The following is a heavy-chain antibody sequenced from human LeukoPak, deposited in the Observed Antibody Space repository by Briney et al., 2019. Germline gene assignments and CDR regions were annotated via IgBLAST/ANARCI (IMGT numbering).Heavy chain of an antibody. CDR1: GFTFSNYW. J-gene: IGHJ4*02. Sequence: GGSLRLSCAASGFTFSNYWMSWVRQAPGKGLEWVANIKQDGSEEYYVDSVKGRFTISRDNAKNSLYLQMNSLRAEDTAVYYCVPCQATTVTNPLDYWGQGTLVTVSS. CDR3: VPCQATTVTNPLDY. D-gene: IGHD4-17*01. V-gene: IGHV3-7*01. CDR2: IKQDGSEE.